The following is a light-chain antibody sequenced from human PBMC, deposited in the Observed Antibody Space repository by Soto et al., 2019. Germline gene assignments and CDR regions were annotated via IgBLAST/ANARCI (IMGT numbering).Light chain of an antibody. J-gene: IGLJ3*02. CDR2: DVN. Sequence: QSALTQPRSVSGSPGQSVTLSCTGTSSDVGDYTYISWNQHHPGKAPKLIIYDVNKRPSGVPDRFSGSKSGNTASLTISGLQAEDEADYYCCSYAGSYTWVFGGGTKVTVL. CDR3: CSYAGSYTWV. CDR1: SSDVGDYTY. V-gene: IGLV2-11*01.